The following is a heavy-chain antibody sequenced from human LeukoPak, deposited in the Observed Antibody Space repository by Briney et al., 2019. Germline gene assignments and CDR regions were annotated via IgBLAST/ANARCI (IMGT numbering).Heavy chain of an antibody. D-gene: IGHD3-10*01. CDR3: ARVRITMVRGVDY. CDR2: IYHSGST. J-gene: IGHJ4*02. V-gene: IGHV4-39*07. Sequence: SETLSLTCTVSGGSISSGDYYWSWIRQPPGKGLEWIGSIYHSGSTYYNPSLKSRVTISVDTSKNQFSLKLSSVTAADTAVYYCARVRITMVRGVDYWGQGTLVTVSS. CDR1: GGSISSGDYY.